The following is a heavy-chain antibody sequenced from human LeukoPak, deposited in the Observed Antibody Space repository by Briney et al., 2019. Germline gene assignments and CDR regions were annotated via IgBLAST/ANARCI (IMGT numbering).Heavy chain of an antibody. V-gene: IGHV3-21*01. CDR3: ARGRSYSSGWYDY. CDR2: ISSGSSYI. D-gene: IGHD6-19*01. CDR1: GFTFSSYS. Sequence: GGSLRLSCAASGFTFSSYSMNWVRQAPGKGLEWVSSISSGSSYIYYADSVKGRFTISRDNAKNSLYLQMNSLRAEDTAVYYCARGRSYSSGWYDYWGQGTLVTVSS. J-gene: IGHJ4*02.